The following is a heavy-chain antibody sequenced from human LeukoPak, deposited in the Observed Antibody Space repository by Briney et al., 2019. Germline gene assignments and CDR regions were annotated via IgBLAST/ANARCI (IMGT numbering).Heavy chain of an antibody. D-gene: IGHD2-15*01. CDR1: GFTFSNAW. CDR3: TTSVYCSGGSYGFDY. CDR2: IKSKTDGGTT. Sequence: GGSLRLSCAASGFTFSNAWMTWVRQAPGKGLEWVGRIKSKTDGGTTDYAAPVKGRFTISRDDSKNTLYLQMNSLKTEDTAVYYCTTSVYCSGGSYGFDYWGQGTLVTVSS. J-gene: IGHJ4*02. V-gene: IGHV3-15*01.